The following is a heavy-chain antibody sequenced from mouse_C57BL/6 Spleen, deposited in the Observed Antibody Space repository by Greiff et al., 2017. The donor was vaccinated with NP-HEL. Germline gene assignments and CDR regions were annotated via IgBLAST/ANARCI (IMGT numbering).Heavy chain of an antibody. V-gene: IGHV1-82*01. CDR2: IYPGDGDT. CDR3: ARSVVATPYAMDY. J-gene: IGHJ4*01. CDR1: GYAFSSSW. D-gene: IGHD1-1*01. Sequence: VQLVESGPELVKPGASVKISCKASGYAFSSSWMNWVKQRPGKGLEWIGRIYPGDGDTNYNGKFKGKATLTADKSSSTAYMQLSSLTSEDSAVYFCARSVVATPYAMDYWGQGTSVTVSS.